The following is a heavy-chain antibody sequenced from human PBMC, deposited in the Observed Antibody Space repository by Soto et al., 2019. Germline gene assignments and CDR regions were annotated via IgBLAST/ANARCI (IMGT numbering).Heavy chain of an antibody. CDR3: ARGRVLMVYASYGMDV. J-gene: IGHJ6*02. Sequence: QVQLVQSGAEVKKPGSSVKVSCKASGGTFSSYAISWVRQAPGQGLEWMGGIIPIFGTANYAQKFQGRVTISADESTSTADMELSSLRSEDTAVYYCARGRVLMVYASYGMDVWGQGTTVTVSS. V-gene: IGHV1-69*12. CDR2: IIPIFGTA. CDR1: GGTFSSYA. D-gene: IGHD2-8*01.